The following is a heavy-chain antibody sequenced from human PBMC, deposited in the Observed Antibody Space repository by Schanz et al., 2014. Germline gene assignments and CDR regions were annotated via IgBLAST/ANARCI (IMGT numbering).Heavy chain of an antibody. V-gene: IGHV1-18*01. CDR2: ISTSNGNT. Sequence: QVQLVQSGAEVKKPGSSVKVSCTASGGTFSSYTISWIRQAPGQGLEWMGWISTSNGNTNYIQKLQGRVTMTTDTSTGTAYMELRSLRSDDTAVYYCARDRRRYCSTASCLHDNWFDPWGQGTLVIVSS. D-gene: IGHD2-2*01. CDR3: ARDRRRYCSTASCLHDNWFDP. CDR1: GGTFSSYT. J-gene: IGHJ5*02.